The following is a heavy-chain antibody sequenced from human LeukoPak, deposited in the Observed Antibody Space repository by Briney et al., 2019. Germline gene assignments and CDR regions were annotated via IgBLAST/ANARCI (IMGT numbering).Heavy chain of an antibody. CDR2: IRYDGSNK. D-gene: IGHD2-21*01. Sequence: GGSVRLSCAASGFTFSSYGMHWVRQAPGKGLEWVAFIRYDGSNKYYADSVKGRFTISRDNSKNTLYLQMNSLRAEDTAVYYCAKDGTWTYCGGDCYYWGQGTLVTVSS. V-gene: IGHV3-30*02. CDR3: AKDGTWTYCGGDCYY. CDR1: GFTFSSYG. J-gene: IGHJ4*02.